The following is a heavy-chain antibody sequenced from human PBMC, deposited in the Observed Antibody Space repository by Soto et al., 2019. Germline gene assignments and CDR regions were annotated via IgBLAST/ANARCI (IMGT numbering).Heavy chain of an antibody. Sequence: ASETLSLTCAVYGGSFSGYYWSWIRQPPGKGLEWIGEINHSGSTNYNPSLKSRVTISVDTSKNQFSLKLSSVTAADTAVYYCARYCSGGSCSPRNAFDIWGQGTMVTVSS. CDR1: GGSFSGYY. J-gene: IGHJ3*02. CDR2: INHSGST. V-gene: IGHV4-34*01. D-gene: IGHD2-15*01. CDR3: ARYCSGGSCSPRNAFDI.